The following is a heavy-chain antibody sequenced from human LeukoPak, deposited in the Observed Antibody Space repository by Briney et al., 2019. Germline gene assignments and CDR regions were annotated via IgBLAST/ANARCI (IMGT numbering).Heavy chain of an antibody. CDR1: GFTFSSYG. J-gene: IGHJ3*02. CDR2: ISYDGSNK. V-gene: IGHV3-30*03. Sequence: GGSLRLSCAASGFTFSSYGMHWVRQAPGKGLEWVAVISYDGSNKYYADSVKGRFTFSRDNSKNTLYLQMNSLRDEDTAVYYCARDDAYAFDIWGQGTMVTVSS. CDR3: ARDDAYAFDI.